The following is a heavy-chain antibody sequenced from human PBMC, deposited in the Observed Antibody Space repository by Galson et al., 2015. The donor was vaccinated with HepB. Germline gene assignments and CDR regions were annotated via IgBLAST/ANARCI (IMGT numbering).Heavy chain of an antibody. CDR1: GFTFSSYG. J-gene: IGHJ6*02. V-gene: IGHV3-33*01. D-gene: IGHD4-17*01. CDR2: IWYDGSNK. Sequence: SLRLSCAASGFTFSSYGMHWVRQAPGKGLEWVAVIWYDGSNKYYADSVKGRFTISRDNSKNTLYLQMNSLRAEDTAVYYCARGDYGDYGSYYYYGMDVWGQGTTVTVSS. CDR3: ARGDYGDYGSYYYYGMDV.